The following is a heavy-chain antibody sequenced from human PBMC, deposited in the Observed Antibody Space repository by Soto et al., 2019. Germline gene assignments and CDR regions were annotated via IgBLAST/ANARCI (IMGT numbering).Heavy chain of an antibody. CDR1: GFTFSSYA. CDR3: AKDFVEDDYIWGSYRLNAFDI. J-gene: IGHJ3*02. D-gene: IGHD3-16*02. V-gene: IGHV3-23*01. Sequence: GGSLRLSCAASGFTFSSYAMSWVRQAPGKGLEWVSAISGSGGSTYYADSVKGRFTISRDNSKNTLYLQMNSLRAEDTAVYYCAKDFVEDDYIWGSYRLNAFDIWGQGTMVTVSS. CDR2: ISGSGGST.